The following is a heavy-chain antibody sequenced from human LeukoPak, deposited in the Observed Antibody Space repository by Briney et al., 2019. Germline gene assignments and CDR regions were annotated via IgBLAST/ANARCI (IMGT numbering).Heavy chain of an antibody. D-gene: IGHD3-3*01. CDR1: GYTFTGYY. CDR3: ARGPRQIFGVVILYYFDY. Sequence: SVKVSCKASGYTFTGYYMHWVRQAPGQGVEWMGWINPNSGGTNYAQKFQGRVTMTRDTSISTAYMELSRLRSDDTAVYYCARGPRQIFGVVILYYFDYWGQGTLVTVSS. CDR2: INPNSGGT. V-gene: IGHV1-2*02. J-gene: IGHJ4*02.